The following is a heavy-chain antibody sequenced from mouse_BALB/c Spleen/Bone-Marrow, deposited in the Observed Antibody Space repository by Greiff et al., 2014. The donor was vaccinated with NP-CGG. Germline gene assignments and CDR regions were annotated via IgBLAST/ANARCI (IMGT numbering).Heavy chain of an antibody. CDR3: ARDRRYDLAWFAY. CDR2: IRNKANGYTT. J-gene: IGHJ3*01. CDR1: GFTFTDYY. V-gene: IGHV7-3*02. Sequence: EVHLVESGGGLVQPGGSLRLSCATSGFTFTDYYMSWVRQPPGKALEWLGFIRNKANGYTTEYSASVKGRFTISRDNSQSILYLQMNTLGAEDSATYYCARDRRYDLAWFAYWGQGTLVTVSA. D-gene: IGHD2-14*01.